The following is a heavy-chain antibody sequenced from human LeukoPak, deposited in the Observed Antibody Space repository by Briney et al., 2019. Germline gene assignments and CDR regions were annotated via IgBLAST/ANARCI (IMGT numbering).Heavy chain of an antibody. CDR3: AKDHRRAYYDILTGYYLTGGFDY. CDR2: ISGSGGST. D-gene: IGHD3-9*01. J-gene: IGHJ4*02. CDR1: GFTVSSNY. Sequence: PGGSLRLSCAASGFTVSSNYMSWVRQAPGKGLEWVSAISGSGGSTYYADSVKGRFTISRDNSKNTLYLQMNSLRAEDTAVYYCAKDHRRAYYDILTGYYLTGGFDYWGQGTLVTVSS. V-gene: IGHV3-23*01.